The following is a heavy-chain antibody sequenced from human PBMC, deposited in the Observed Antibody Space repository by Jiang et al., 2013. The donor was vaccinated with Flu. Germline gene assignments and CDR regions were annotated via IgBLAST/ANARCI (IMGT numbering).Heavy chain of an antibody. J-gene: IGHJ5*02. Sequence: YYSGSTNYNPSLKSRVTISVDTSKNQFLPRSVSSVTAADTAVYYCARVGYKIQLWLFDIRPWGQGTLVTVSS. CDR3: ARVGYKIQLWLFDIRP. V-gene: IGHV4-59*01. CDR2: YYSGST. D-gene: IGHD5-18*01.